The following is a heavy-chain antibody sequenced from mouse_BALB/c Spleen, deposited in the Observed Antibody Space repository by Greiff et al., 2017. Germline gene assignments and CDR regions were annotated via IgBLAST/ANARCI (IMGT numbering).Heavy chain of an antibody. J-gene: IGHJ2*01. CDR3: ARDRGNTLDY. V-gene: IGHV2-9*02. CDR2: IWAGGST. Sequence: VKVVESGPGLVAPSQSLSITCTVSGFSLTSYGVHWVRQPPGKGLEWLGVIWAGGSTNYNSALMSRLSISKDNSKSQVFLKMSRLQTDDTATYYCARDRGNTLDYWGQGTTLTVSA. CDR1: GFSLTSYG. D-gene: IGHD2-1*01.